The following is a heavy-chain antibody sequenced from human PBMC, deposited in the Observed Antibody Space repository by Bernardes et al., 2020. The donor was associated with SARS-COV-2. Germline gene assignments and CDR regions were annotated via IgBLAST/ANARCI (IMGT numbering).Heavy chain of an antibody. D-gene: IGHD6-19*01. CDR2: IYPGDSDI. Sequence: GAYLKSSCKGSGYSFGSYWIGWVRPIPGKGLEWMGIIYPGDSDIRYSPSFQGQVTISADKSITSAFLQWSSLKASDSAMYYCARRMLRNSGWVDWGQGTLVTVSS. CDR3: ARRMLRNSGWVD. J-gene: IGHJ4*02. V-gene: IGHV5-51*01. CDR1: GYSFGSYW.